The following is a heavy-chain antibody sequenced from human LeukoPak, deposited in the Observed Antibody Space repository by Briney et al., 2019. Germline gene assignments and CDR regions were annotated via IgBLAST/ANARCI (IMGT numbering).Heavy chain of an antibody. CDR3: ARGESGSYYHGAYNWFDP. J-gene: IGHJ5*02. CDR1: GGSISSSNW. CDR2: IYYTGGST. D-gene: IGHD1-26*01. V-gene: IGHV4-4*02. Sequence: PSETLSLTCAVSGGSISSSNWWSWVRQPPGKGLEWIAYIYYTGGSTNYNPSLKSRVTISVDTSKNQFSLKLSSVTAADTAVYYCARGESGSYYHGAYNWFDPWGQGTLVTVSS.